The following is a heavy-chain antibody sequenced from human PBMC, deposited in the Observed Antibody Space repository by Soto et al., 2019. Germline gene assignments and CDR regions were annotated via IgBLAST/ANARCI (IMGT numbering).Heavy chain of an antibody. J-gene: IGHJ4*02. CDR2: IIPIFGTA. CDR1: GGTFSSYA. V-gene: IGHV1-69*13. D-gene: IGHD3-22*01. Sequence: GASVKVSCKASGGTFSSYAISWVRQAPGQGLEWMGGIIPIFGTANYAQKFQGRVTMTADESTSTAYMELSSLRSEDTAVYYCARVVPYYYDSSGYVYFDYWGQGTLVTVSS. CDR3: ARVVPYYYDSSGYVYFDY.